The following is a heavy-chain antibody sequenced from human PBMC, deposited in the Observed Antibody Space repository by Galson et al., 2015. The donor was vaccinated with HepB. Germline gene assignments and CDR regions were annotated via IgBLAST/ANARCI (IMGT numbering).Heavy chain of an antibody. J-gene: IGHJ4*02. CDR3: VFLRGNDLKPLDY. CDR1: TFIYRTHS. D-gene: IGHD5-12*01. Sequence: PLGHSCADQTFIYRTHSMNWVRQAQGKGLEWVSYISSSSTTIYYADSVKGRFTISGDNAKNSLYLQMNSLRAEGTAVYYCVFLRGNDLKPLDYWGQGTLVTVSS. CDR2: ISSSSTTI. V-gene: IGHV3-48*04.